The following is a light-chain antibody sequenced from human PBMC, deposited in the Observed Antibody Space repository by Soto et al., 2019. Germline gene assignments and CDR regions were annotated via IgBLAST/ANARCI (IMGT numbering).Light chain of an antibody. J-gene: IGKJ5*01. V-gene: IGKV3-20*01. CDR2: GAS. CDR3: QQYGSSPPIT. Sequence: EIVLTQSPGTLSLSPGERATLSCRASQSVSSIYLAWYQQKPGQAPRLLIYGASSRATGIPDRFSGSGSGTDFILTISRVEPEDLAVYYCQQYGSSPPITFGQGTRLEIK. CDR1: QSVSSIY.